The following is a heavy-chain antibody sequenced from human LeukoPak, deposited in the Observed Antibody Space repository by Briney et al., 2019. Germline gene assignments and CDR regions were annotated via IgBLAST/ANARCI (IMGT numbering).Heavy chain of an antibody. CDR3: ARANPVYGDFDY. D-gene: IGHD4-17*01. J-gene: IGHJ4*02. Sequence: PGGSLRLSCVLSGLTVNDNYMSWVRQAPGKGLEWVSLIFPDGQTYYADFVQGRFSISRDMSRNILFLDMSSLRAEDTAVFFCARANPVYGDFDYWGQGTLVTVSS. CDR1: GLTVNDNY. V-gene: IGHV3-53*01. CDR2: IFPDGQT.